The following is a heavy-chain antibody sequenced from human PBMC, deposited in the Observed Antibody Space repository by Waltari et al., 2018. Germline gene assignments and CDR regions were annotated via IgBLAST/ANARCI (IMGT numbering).Heavy chain of an antibody. V-gene: IGHV3-9*03. J-gene: IGHJ2*01. CDR1: GFTFDDYA. Sequence: EVQLVESGGGLVQPGRSLRLSCAASGFTFDDYAMHWVRQAPGKGLEWVSGISWNSGSIGYADSVKGRFTISRDNAKNSLYLQMNSLRAEDMALYYCAKDIGPRDGYFDLWGRGTLVTVSS. CDR3: AKDIGPRDGYFDL. CDR2: ISWNSGSI.